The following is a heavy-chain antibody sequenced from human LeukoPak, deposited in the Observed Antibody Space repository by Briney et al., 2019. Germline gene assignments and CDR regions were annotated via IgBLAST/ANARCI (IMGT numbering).Heavy chain of an antibody. J-gene: IGHJ4*02. Sequence: ASVKVSCKASGYTFTSYGISWVRQAPGQGLEWTGWISAYNGNTNYAQKLQSRVTMTTDTSTSTAYMELRSLRSDDTAVYYCARWGGPFFDWLSLDYWGQGTLVTVSS. CDR2: ISAYNGNT. CDR1: GYTFTSYG. V-gene: IGHV1-18*01. D-gene: IGHD3-9*01. CDR3: ARWGGPFFDWLSLDY.